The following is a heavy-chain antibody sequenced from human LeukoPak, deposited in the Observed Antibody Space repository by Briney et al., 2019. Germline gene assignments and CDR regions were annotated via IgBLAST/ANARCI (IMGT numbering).Heavy chain of an antibody. CDR3: ARVVIDAFDI. CDR2: INWNGGST. J-gene: IGHJ3*02. D-gene: IGHD3-22*01. Sequence: PGGSLRLSCAASGFTFSTYSMNWVRQAPGKGLEWVSGINWNGGSTGYGDSVKGRFTISRDNAKNSLYLQMNSLRAEDTALYYCARVVIDAFDIWGQGTKVTVSS. CDR1: GFTFSTYS. V-gene: IGHV3-20*04.